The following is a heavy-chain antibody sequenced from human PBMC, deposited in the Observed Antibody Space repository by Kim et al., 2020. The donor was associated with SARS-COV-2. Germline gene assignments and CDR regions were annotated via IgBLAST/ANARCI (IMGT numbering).Heavy chain of an antibody. V-gene: IGHV3-21*01. CDR1: GFTFSSYS. J-gene: IGHJ4*02. CDR2: ISSSSSYI. D-gene: IGHD6-13*01. Sequence: GGSLRLSCAASGFTFSSYSMNWVRQAPGNGLEWVSSISSSSSYIYYADSVKGRFTISRDNAKNSLYLQMNSLRAEDTAVYYCARDGIAAAGIPTCFDYWGQGTLVTVSS. CDR3: ARDGIAAAGIPTCFDY.